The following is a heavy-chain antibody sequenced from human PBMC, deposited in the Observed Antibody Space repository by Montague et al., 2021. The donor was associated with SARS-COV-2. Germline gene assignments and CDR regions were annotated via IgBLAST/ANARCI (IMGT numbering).Heavy chain of an antibody. CDR3: AGESTYNWFDS. J-gene: IGHJ5*01. CDR2: IYYRGST. Sequence: SETLSLTCNVSGGSMNSYYWSWLRQPPGKGLEWIGYIYYRGSTNNNPTLKSRVTISVDTSKNQFSLSLTSVTAADTAVYYCAGESTYNWFDSWGQGTLVTVSS. V-gene: IGHV4-59*01. CDR1: GGSMNSYY. D-gene: IGHD5/OR15-5a*01.